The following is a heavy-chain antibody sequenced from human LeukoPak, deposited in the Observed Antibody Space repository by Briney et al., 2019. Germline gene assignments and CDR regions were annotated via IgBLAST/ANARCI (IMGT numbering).Heavy chain of an antibody. CDR2: IKQGGSEK. D-gene: IGHD1-26*01. CDR3: ASVYSPFAFDI. V-gene: IGHV3-7*01. CDR1: GFTFSSYW. J-gene: IGHJ3*02. Sequence: PGGSLLLSCAASGFTFSSYWMSWVRQAPGKGLEWVANIKQGGSEKYYVDSVKGRFTISRDNAKNSLYLQMNSLRAEDTAVYYCASVYSPFAFDIWGQGTMVTVSS.